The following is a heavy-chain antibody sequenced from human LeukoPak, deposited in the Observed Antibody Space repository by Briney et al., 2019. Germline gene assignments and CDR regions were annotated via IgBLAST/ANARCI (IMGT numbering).Heavy chain of an antibody. CDR3: ARGAAYCGGDCRWFDP. V-gene: IGHV4-59*01. CDR1: GGSISSYY. D-gene: IGHD2-21*02. J-gene: IGHJ5*02. CDR2: IYYSGST. Sequence: SETLSLTCTVSGGSISSYYWSWIRQPPGKGLEWIGYIYYSGSTNYNPSLKSRVTISVDTSKNQFSLKLSSVTAADTAVYYCARGAAYCGGDCRWFDPWGQGTLVTVSS.